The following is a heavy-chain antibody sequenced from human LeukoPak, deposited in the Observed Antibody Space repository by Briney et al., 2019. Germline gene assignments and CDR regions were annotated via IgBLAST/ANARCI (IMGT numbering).Heavy chain of an antibody. CDR1: GDSISSGYY. CDR2: IYYGGST. Sequence: SQTLSLTCIVSGDSISSGYYWSWIRQLPGKGLEWIGYIYYGGSTFYSPSLKSRVTISVDPSKNQFSLELSSVTAADTAVYYCASPDCSSTSCYRERDAFDIWGQGTMVTVSS. D-gene: IGHD2-2*02. CDR3: ASPDCSSTSCYRERDAFDI. J-gene: IGHJ3*02. V-gene: IGHV4-31*03.